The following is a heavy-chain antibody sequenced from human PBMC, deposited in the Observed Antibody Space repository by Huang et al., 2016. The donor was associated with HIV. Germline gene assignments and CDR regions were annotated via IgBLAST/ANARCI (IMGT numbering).Heavy chain of an antibody. CDR2: IVFSGST. Sequence: QVQLQESGPGLVKPSQTLSLTCTVSGGSINSGGYYWNWFRQPPAKGLEWIGYIVFSGSTYYSPSLMSRVTISGDTSKNLFAVKLSAVTAADAAVYYCARVGLQYSRDLYYFDYWGQGSLVTVSS. D-gene: IGHD4-4*01. J-gene: IGHJ4*02. V-gene: IGHV4-30-4*08. CDR3: ARVGLQYSRDLYYFDY. CDR1: GGSINSGGYY.